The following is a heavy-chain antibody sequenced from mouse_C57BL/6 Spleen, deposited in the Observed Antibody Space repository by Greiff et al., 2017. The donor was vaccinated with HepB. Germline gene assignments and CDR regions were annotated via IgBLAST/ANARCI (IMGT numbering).Heavy chain of an antibody. J-gene: IGHJ2*01. CDR2: IDPETGGT. CDR1: GYTFTDYE. Sequence: QVQLQQSGAELVRPGASVTLSCKASGYTFTDYEMHWVKQTPVHGLEWIGAIDPETGGTAYNQKFKGKATLTADKSSSTAYMQLSSLTSEDSAVYFCARQGNYFDYWGQGTTLTVSS. V-gene: IGHV1-15*01. CDR3: ARQGNYFDY.